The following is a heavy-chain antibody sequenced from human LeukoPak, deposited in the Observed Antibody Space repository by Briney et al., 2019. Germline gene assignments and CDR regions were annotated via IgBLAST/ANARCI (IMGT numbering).Heavy chain of an antibody. Sequence: SETLSLTCTVSGGSISSYYWSGIRQPPGKGLEWSGYIYYSGNTNYNPSLKSRVTISVDTSKNQFSLKLRSVTPADTAVYHCARHSPETFELCLLTGHIWFDPWGQGTVVRVS. V-gene: IGHV4-59*08. D-gene: IGHD3-9*01. CDR2: IYYSGNT. CDR3: ARHSPETFELCLLTGHIWFDP. CDR1: GGSISSYY. J-gene: IGHJ5*02.